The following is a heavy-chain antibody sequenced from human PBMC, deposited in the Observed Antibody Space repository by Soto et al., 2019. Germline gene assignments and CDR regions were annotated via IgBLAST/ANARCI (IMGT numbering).Heavy chain of an antibody. CDR1: GASISTPGSY. V-gene: IGHV4-39*01. CDR3: VRCKLMATFDY. D-gene: IGHD5-12*01. CDR2: VYYTGDT. J-gene: IGHJ4*02. Sequence: KPSETLSLTCTVSGASISTPGSYWGWVRQSPGTGLQWIGFVYYTGDTYYSPSFKSRVTMSVDTSKNQLSMTLRSMTAADTALFYGVRCKLMATFDYWGQGALVTVSS.